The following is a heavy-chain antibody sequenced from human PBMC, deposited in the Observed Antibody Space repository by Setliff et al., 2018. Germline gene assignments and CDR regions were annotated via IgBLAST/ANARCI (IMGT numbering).Heavy chain of an antibody. D-gene: IGHD2-8*02. CDR2: ISSTSTYT. Sequence: PGGSLRLSCVASGFSFSSYAMSWVRQAPGKGLEWVSSISSTSTYTHYADSVKGRFTMSRDNAKNSLYLQMNSLRVEDTAVYYCARGGCTGGVCYDVDSWGQGTLVTVS. V-gene: IGHV3-21*01. J-gene: IGHJ5*01. CDR1: GFSFSSYA. CDR3: ARGGCTGGVCYDVDS.